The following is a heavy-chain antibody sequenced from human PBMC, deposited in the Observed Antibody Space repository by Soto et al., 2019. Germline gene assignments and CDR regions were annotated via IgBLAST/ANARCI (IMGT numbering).Heavy chain of an antibody. CDR3: ARDRRFLTSFDY. CDR1: GFTFSSYA. J-gene: IGHJ4*02. D-gene: IGHD3-3*01. V-gene: IGHV3-30-3*01. Sequence: GGSLRLSCAASGFTFSSYAMHWVRQAPGEGLEWVAVISYDGSNKYYADSVKGRFTISRDNSKNTLYLQMNSLRAEDTAVYYCARDRRFLTSFDYWGQGTLVTVSS. CDR2: ISYDGSNK.